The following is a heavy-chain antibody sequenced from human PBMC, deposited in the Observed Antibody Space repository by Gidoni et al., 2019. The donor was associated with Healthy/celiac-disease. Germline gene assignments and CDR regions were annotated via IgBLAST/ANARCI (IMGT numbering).Heavy chain of an antibody. Sequence: QVQLQESGPGLVKPSETLSLTCTVSGGSISSYYWSWIRQPPGKGLEWIGYIYYSGSTNYNPSLKSRVTISVDTSKNQFSLKLSSVTAADTAVYYCAVIAVAGTDFDYWGQGTLVTVSS. CDR2: IYYSGST. D-gene: IGHD6-19*01. CDR1: GGSISSYY. J-gene: IGHJ4*02. V-gene: IGHV4-59*01. CDR3: AVIAVAGTDFDY.